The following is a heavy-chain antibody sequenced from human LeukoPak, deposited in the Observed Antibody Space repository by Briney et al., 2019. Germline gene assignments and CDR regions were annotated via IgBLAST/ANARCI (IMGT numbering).Heavy chain of an antibody. V-gene: IGHV4-39*01. CDR3: ARHQWHYYYYMGV. Sequence: SETLSLTCTISGGSISSGSYYWGWIRQPPGKGLEWIGSIYYSGDTYYNPSLKSRRVTISVDTSKNQFSLRLSSVTAADTAVYYCARHQWHYYYYMGVRGKGSTVTVSS. D-gene: IGHD6-19*01. J-gene: IGHJ6*03. CDR2: IYYSGDT. CDR1: GGSISSGSYY.